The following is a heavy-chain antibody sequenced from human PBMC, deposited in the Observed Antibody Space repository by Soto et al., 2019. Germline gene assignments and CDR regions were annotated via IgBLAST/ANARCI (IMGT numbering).Heavy chain of an antibody. CDR1: GFTISNNY. Sequence: GGSLRLSCAASGFTISNNYMSWVRQAPGKGLEWVSVLHTGGRTYYADSVKGRFTISRDHSKLYLQMNSLRAEDTAVYYCARDPSVNYYYYYMDVWGKGTTVTVSS. CDR2: LHTGGRT. CDR3: ARDPSVNYYYYYMDV. J-gene: IGHJ6*03. D-gene: IGHD1-26*01. V-gene: IGHV3-66*01.